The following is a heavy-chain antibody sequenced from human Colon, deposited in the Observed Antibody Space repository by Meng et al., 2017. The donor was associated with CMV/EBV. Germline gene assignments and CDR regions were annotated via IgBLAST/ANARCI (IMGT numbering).Heavy chain of an antibody. CDR2: IGGAAGVT. CDR3: ARGRRDIGFDS. CDR1: GFSISDYY. D-gene: IGHD2-15*01. Sequence: QVHLVESGGGSVKPGGSLRLSCAASGFSISDYYVSWIRQAPGKGLEWISHIGGAAGVTYYADSLKGRFTISRDNARQSLYLQMASLRVEDTAIYYCARGRRDIGFDSWGQGALVTVSS. J-gene: IGHJ4*02. V-gene: IGHV3-11*01.